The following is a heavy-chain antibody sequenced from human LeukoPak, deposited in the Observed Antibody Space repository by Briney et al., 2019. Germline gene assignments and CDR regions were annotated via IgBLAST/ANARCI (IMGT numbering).Heavy chain of an antibody. CDR2: ISGSGGST. D-gene: IGHD2-2*01. CDR1: GFTFSTYA. Sequence: GGSLRLSCAASGFTFSTYAMTWVRQAPGKGLEWVSAISGSGGSTYYADSVKGRFTISRDNAKNSLYLQLNSLRAEDAALYYCAIVFFNQYAMDVWGQGTTVTVSS. CDR3: AIVFFNQYAMDV. V-gene: IGHV3-23*01. J-gene: IGHJ6*02.